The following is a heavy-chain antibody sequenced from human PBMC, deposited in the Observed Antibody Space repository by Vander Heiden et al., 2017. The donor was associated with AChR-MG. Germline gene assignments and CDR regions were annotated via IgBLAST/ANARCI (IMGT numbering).Heavy chain of an antibody. D-gene: IGHD6-19*01. CDR1: GYTLTELS. Sequence: QVQLVQPGEEVKQPGASVEVACKASGYTLTELSMHWVRQAPGKGLGWMGGFDPEDGETIYAQKFQGRVTMTEDTSTDTAYMELSSLRSEYTAVYYCATEGSLAFDIWGQGTMVTVSS. CDR2: FDPEDGET. V-gene: IGHV1-24*01. CDR3: ATEGSLAFDI. J-gene: IGHJ3*02.